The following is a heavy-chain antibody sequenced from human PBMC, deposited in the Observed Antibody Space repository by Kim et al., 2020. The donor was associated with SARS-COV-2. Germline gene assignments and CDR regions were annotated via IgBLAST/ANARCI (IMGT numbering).Heavy chain of an antibody. CDR3: ARGRGRRWLQFSLVVGY. J-gene: IGHJ4*02. CDR1: GYTFTSYD. D-gene: IGHD5-12*01. CDR2: MNPNSGNT. Sequence: ASVKVSCKASGYTFTSYDINWVRQATGQGLEWMGWMNPNSGNTGYAQKFQGRVTMTRNTSISTAYMELSSLRSEDTAVYYCARGRGRRWLQFSLVVGYWGQGTLVTVSS. V-gene: IGHV1-8*01.